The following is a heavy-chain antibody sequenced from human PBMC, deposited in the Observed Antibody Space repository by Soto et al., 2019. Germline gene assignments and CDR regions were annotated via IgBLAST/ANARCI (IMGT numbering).Heavy chain of an antibody. CDR3: TRDHRHLDY. CDR2: IRSKAYGGTT. CDR1: GFTFGDYA. Sequence: GGSMRLSCTASGFTFGDYAMNWLRQAPGKGLEWVGFIRSKAYGGTTENAASVKGRFTISRDDSTSIAYLQMNSLKTEDTAVYYCTRDHRHLDYWGQGTLVTVSS. J-gene: IGHJ4*02. V-gene: IGHV3-49*03.